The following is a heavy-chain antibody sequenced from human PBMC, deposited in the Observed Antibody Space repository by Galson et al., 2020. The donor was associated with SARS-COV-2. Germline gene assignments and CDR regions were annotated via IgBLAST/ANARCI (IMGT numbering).Heavy chain of an antibody. CDR3: ARGNPYDFWSGYYPWRGTYYYYGMDV. CDR2: INHSGST. D-gene: IGHD3-3*01. CDR1: GGSFSGYY. Sequence: SETLSLTCAVYGGSFSGYYWSWIRQPPGKGLEWIGEINHSGSTNYNPSLKSRVTISVDTSKNQFSLKLSSVTAADTVVYYCARGNPYDFWSGYYPWRGTYYYYGMDVWGQGTTVTVSS. V-gene: IGHV4-34*01. J-gene: IGHJ6*02.